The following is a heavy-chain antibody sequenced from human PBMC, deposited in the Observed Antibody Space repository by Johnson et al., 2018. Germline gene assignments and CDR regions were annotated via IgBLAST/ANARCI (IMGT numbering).Heavy chain of an antibody. Sequence: VQLQESGGGLVQPGGSLRLPCATSGFTFRTKYMSWVRQAPGKGLEWISVIYSADATYYADSVRGRFTISRDNSKDTLLLQMNSLRTEDTAVYYCAIMGHYGDNGFDSWGQGTMVTVSS. V-gene: IGHV3-66*02. CDR1: GFTFRTKY. D-gene: IGHD4-17*01. J-gene: IGHJ3*02. CDR2: IYSADAT. CDR3: AIMGHYGDNGFDS.